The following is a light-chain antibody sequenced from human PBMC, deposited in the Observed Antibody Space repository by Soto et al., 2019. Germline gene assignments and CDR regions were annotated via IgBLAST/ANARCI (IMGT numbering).Light chain of an antibody. Sequence: IVMTQSPASLAVSLGERATINCKSSQSVLYTSNGNNFLAWYQQKPGQSPNLLIYWASTRESGVPDRFSGSGSGTDFTLTISSLQAEDVAVYYCQQYYSSPWTFGQGTKVDIK. CDR3: QQYYSSPWT. CDR2: WAS. J-gene: IGKJ1*01. CDR1: QSVLYTSNGNNF. V-gene: IGKV4-1*01.